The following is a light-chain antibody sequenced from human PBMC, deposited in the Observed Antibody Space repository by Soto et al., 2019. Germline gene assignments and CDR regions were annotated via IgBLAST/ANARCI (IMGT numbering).Light chain of an antibody. CDR3: SSYAGSYLWV. Sequence: QSALTQPRSLSGSPGHSVTISCTGTSGDVGGYDYVAWYQQRAGEAPQLMIYDVTKRPSGVPDRFSGSKSGNTAFLTISGLHSEDAADYYCSSYAGSYLWVFGGGTKLTVL. CDR2: DVT. J-gene: IGLJ3*02. V-gene: IGLV2-11*01. CDR1: SGDVGGYDY.